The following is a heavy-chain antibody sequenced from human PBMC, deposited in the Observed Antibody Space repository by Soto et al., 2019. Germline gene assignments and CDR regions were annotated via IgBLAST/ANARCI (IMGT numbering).Heavy chain of an antibody. CDR3: VRDYRYCGGGSCKTWSGGFDI. D-gene: IGHD2-15*01. CDR2: ISTDGGSK. J-gene: IGHJ3*02. CDR1: GYTLTKYS. V-gene: IGHV3-64*01. Sequence: GAALKGSSKASGYTLTKYSIDWVRPAPGEGMENGLTISTDGGSKSYHNSVRGRFTVSRDNSKNTLYLQMGSLRPEDTAVYYCVRDYRYCGGGSCKTWSGGFDIWGQGIMVTVSS.